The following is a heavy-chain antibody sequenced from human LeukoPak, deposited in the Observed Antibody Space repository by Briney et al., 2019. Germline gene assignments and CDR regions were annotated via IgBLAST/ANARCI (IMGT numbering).Heavy chain of an antibody. V-gene: IGHV1-18*01. J-gene: IGHJ4*02. Sequence: GWIRPSNGNRNYAQKVQDRVTLTRDTSTSTVYMELSSLRSEDTAVYYCARESIAVAGTVGYWGQGTLVTVSS. CDR2: IRPSNGNR. CDR3: ARESIAVAGTVGY. D-gene: IGHD6-19*01.